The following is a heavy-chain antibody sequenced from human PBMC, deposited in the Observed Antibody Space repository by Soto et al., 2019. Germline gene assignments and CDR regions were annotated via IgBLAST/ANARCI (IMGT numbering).Heavy chain of an antibody. Sequence: QVKLVQSGPEVKKPGASVKVSCKASGYTFTTFYMHWVRQAPGQGLEWMGTINPGGGSTTYAQKFQGRVTMTRDTSPSTVYTELSSLRSEDTAVYYCARGIRSVVYAISNWFAYWGQGTLVTVSS. CDR1: GYTFTTFY. D-gene: IGHD2-8*02. CDR2: INPGGGST. CDR3: ARGIRSVVYAISNWFAY. V-gene: IGHV1-46*01. J-gene: IGHJ4*02.